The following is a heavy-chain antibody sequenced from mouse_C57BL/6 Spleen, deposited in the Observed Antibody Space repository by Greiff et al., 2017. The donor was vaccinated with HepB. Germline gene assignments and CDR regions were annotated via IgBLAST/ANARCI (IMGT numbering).Heavy chain of an antibody. D-gene: IGHD2-5*01. CDR1: GYAFSSSW. J-gene: IGHJ4*01. Sequence: VQLQQSGPELVKPGASVKISCKASGYAFSSSWMNWVKQRPGKGLEWIGRIYPGDGDTNYNGKFKGKATLTADKSSSTAYMQLSSLTSEDSAVYFCARTVTRAMDYWGQGTSVTVSS. CDR2: IYPGDGDT. V-gene: IGHV1-82*01. CDR3: ARTVTRAMDY.